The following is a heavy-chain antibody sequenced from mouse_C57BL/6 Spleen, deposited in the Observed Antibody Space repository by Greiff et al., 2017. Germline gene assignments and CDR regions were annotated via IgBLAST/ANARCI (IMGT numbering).Heavy chain of an antibody. D-gene: IGHD2-14*01. Sequence: EVHLVESGGGLVKPGGSLKLSCAASGFTFSDYGMHWVRQAPEKGLEWVAYISSGSSTIYYADTVKGRFTISRDNAKNTLFLQMTSLRSEDTAVYYCAKGYFYYAMDYWGQGTSVTVAS. V-gene: IGHV5-17*01. CDR3: AKGYFYYAMDY. J-gene: IGHJ4*01. CDR2: ISSGSSTI. CDR1: GFTFSDYG.